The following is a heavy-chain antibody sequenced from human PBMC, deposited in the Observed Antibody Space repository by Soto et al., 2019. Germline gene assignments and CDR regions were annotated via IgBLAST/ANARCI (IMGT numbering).Heavy chain of an antibody. CDR2: IIPMFGTS. CDR1: GGTFSGYA. J-gene: IGHJ4*02. Sequence: QVQLVQSGAEVKKPGSSVKVSRKASGGTFSGYAISWVRQAPGQGLEWMGEIIPMFGTSNYAQKFQGRVTITADESTSTAYMELSSLRSEDTAVYYCARGSCSSTSCYKEYYFDLWGQGTLVTVSS. D-gene: IGHD2-2*02. CDR3: ARGSCSSTSCYKEYYFDL. V-gene: IGHV1-69*01.